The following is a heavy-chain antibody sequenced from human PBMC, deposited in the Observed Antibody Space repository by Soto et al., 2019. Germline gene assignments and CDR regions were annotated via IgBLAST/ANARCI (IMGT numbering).Heavy chain of an antibody. D-gene: IGHD2-2*01. J-gene: IGHJ6*02. CDR1: GFTFSSYA. V-gene: IGHV3-30-3*01. Sequence: PGGSLRLSCAASGFTFSSYAMHWVRQAPGKGLEWVAVISYDGSNKYYADSVKGRFTISRDNSKNTLYLQMNSLRAEDTAVYYCARGEAIVVVPAAGGADYYYGMDVWGQGTTVTVS. CDR3: ARGEAIVVVPAAGGADYYYGMDV. CDR2: ISYDGSNK.